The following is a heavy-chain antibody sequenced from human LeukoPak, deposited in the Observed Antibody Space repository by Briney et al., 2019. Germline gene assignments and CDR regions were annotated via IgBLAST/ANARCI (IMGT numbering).Heavy chain of an antibody. CDR1: GGSISSSNW. CDR3: ARSSPYYYDSSGYYLNYYYYYMDV. CDR2: IYHSGST. J-gene: IGHJ6*03. V-gene: IGHV4-4*02. D-gene: IGHD3-22*01. Sequence: SSQTLPLTCAVSGGSISSSNWWSWVRQPPGKGLEWIGEIYHSGSTNYNPSLKSRVTISVDKSKNQFSLKLSSVTAADTAVYYCARSSPYYYDSSGYYLNYYYYYMDVWGKGTTVTVSS.